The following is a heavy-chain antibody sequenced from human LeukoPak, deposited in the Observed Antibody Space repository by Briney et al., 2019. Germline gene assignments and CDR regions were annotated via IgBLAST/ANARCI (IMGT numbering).Heavy chain of an antibody. CDR3: ARDVSSSWYASSWFDP. CDR1: GFTFSSYS. J-gene: IGHJ5*02. V-gene: IGHV3-21*01. CDR2: ISSSSSYI. D-gene: IGHD6-13*01. Sequence: GSLRLSCAASGFTFSSYSMNWVRQAPGKGLEWVSSISSSSSYIYYADSVKGRFTISRDNAKNSLYLQMNSLRAEDTAVYYCARDVSSSWYASSWFDPWGQGTLVTVSS.